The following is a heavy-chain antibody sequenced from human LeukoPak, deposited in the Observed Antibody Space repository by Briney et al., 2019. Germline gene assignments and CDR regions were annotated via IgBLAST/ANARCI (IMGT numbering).Heavy chain of an antibody. Sequence: PSETLSLTCTVSGGSISSHCWSWIRQPPGKGLEWIGYIYYSGSTNYNPSLKSRVTISVDTSKNQFSLKLSSVTAADTAVYYCARGADWFDPWGQGTLVTVSS. V-gene: IGHV4-59*11. CDR1: GGSISSHC. CDR2: IYYSGST. CDR3: ARGADWFDP. D-gene: IGHD3-16*01. J-gene: IGHJ5*02.